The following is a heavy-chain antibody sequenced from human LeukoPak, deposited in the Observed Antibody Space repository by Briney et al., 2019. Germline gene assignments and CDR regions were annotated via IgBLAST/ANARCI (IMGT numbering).Heavy chain of an antibody. J-gene: IGHJ4*02. Sequence: GGSLRLSCAASGFTFSSYAMSWVRQAPGKGLEWVSAISGSGGSTYYADSVKGRFTISRDNSKNTLYLQMNSLRAEDTAVYYCAKDLDYGGNRYYFDYWGQGTLVTVSS. CDR1: GFTFSSYA. CDR2: ISGSGGST. CDR3: AKDLDYGGNRYYFDY. D-gene: IGHD4-23*01. V-gene: IGHV3-23*01.